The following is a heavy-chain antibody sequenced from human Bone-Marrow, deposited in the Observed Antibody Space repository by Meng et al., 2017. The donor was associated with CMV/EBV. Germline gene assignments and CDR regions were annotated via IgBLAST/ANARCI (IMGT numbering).Heavy chain of an antibody. CDR1: GYAFTGYN. CDR2: INPNSGGT. Sequence: CEATGYAFTGYNMHWVRQAPGRGPGWMGWINPNSGGTNYAQRFQGRVTMTRDTSISTVYMEMSRLRSDDTAVYYCARVAGGWAFDYWGQGTLVTVSS. CDR3: ARVAGGWAFDY. V-gene: IGHV1-2*02. J-gene: IGHJ4*02. D-gene: IGHD6-19*01.